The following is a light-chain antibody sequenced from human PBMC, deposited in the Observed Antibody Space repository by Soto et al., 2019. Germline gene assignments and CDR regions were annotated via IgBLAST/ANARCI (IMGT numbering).Light chain of an antibody. J-gene: IGLJ2*01. V-gene: IGLV2-14*01. CDR1: SSDVGGYSY. CDR3: SSYTSSSTLVV. CDR2: EVS. Sequence: QSALTQPASVSGSPGQSITISCIGTSSDVGGYSYVSWYQQHPGKAPKLMIYEVSNRPSGVSNRFSGSKSGNTASLTISGLQAEDEADYYCSSYTSSSTLVVFGGGTKLTVL.